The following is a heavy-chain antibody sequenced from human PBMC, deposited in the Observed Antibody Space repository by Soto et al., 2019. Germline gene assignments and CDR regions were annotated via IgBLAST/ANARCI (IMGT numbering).Heavy chain of an antibody. J-gene: IGHJ4*02. CDR2: IKDSGGSR. D-gene: IGHD3-3*01. CDR3: ARETYYDFWSGHHPVDY. CDR1: GLTISSYA. V-gene: IGHV3-23*01. Sequence: GGSLRLSCAASGLTISSYAMCWVRQAPGRGLEWVADIKDSGGSRYYVDSVKGRFTISRDNSKNALYLQMNSLRAEDTAVYYCARETYYDFWSGHHPVDYWGQGTLVTVSS.